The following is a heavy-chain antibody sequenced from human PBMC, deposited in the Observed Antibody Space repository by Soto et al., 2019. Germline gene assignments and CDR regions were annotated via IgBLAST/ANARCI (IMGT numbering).Heavy chain of an antibody. CDR2: ISGSGGST. CDR3: AKGGYYYDRSGYYDPLFY. J-gene: IGHJ4*02. CDR1: GFTFSSYA. Sequence: EVQLLESGGGLVQPGGSLRLSCAASGFTFSSYAMSWVRQAPGKGLEWVSAISGSGGSTYYADSVKGRFTISRDNSKNTLYLQMNSLRAEDTAVYYCAKGGYYYDRSGYYDPLFYWGQGTLVTVSS. D-gene: IGHD3-22*01. V-gene: IGHV3-23*01.